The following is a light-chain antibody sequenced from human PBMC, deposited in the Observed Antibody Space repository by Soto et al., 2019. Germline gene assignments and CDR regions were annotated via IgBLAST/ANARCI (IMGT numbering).Light chain of an antibody. Sequence: EIVLTQSPGTLCLSPGERATLSCRASQSVSSSYLAWYQQKPGQAPRLLIYGASSRATGIPERFSGSGSGTDFTLTISRLEPEDFALYYCQQYGDSPRTFGQGTKVDIK. J-gene: IGKJ1*01. CDR1: QSVSSSY. CDR2: GAS. CDR3: QQYGDSPRT. V-gene: IGKV3-20*01.